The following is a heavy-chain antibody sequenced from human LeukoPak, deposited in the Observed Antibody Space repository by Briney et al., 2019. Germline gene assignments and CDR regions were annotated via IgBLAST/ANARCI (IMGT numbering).Heavy chain of an antibody. CDR3: SNGIYDKSY. Sequence: PGRSLRLSCAASGFTFSSYAMHWVRQAPGKGLEWVAVISYDGSNKYYADSVKGRFTISRDNSKNTLYLQMNSLRAEDTAVYYCSNGIYDKSYWGQGTLVTVSS. CDR1: GFTFSSYA. J-gene: IGHJ4*02. V-gene: IGHV3-30-3*01. CDR2: ISYDGSNK. D-gene: IGHD2/OR15-2a*01.